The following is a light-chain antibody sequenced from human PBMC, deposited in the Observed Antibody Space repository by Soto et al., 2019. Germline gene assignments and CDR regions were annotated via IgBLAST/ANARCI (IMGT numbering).Light chain of an antibody. CDR2: GHS. CDR1: SSNIGAPYD. J-gene: IGLJ2*01. Sequence: QSVLTQPPSVSGAPGQRVTISCTGSSSNIGAPYDVHWYQHLPGTSPKLLIYGHSNRPSGVPDRFSGSKSGTSASLAITGLLPEDEADYYCQSYDSSLSAVVFGGGTKLTVL. V-gene: IGLV1-40*01. CDR3: QSYDSSLSAVV.